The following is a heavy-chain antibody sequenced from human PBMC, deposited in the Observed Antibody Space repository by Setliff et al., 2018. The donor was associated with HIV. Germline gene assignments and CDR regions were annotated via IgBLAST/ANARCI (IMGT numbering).Heavy chain of an antibody. CDR3: AKTREINNFWSGIDY. CDR1: EFTFSSYA. V-gene: IGHV3-23*01. J-gene: IGHJ4*02. D-gene: IGHD3-3*01. CDR2: ISVSGGST. Sequence: GGSLRLSCAAPEFTFSSYAMSWVRQAPGKGLEWVSSISVSGGSTYYADSVKGRFTISRDNSRNTLSLQMNSLRAEDTAVYYYAKTREINNFWSGIDYWGQGTLVTVSS.